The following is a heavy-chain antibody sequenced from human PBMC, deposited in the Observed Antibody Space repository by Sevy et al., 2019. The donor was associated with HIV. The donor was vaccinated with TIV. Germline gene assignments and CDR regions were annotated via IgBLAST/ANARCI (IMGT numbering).Heavy chain of an antibody. CDR3: VSHYDTSGYYFDY. Sequence: SETLSLTCSVSAGSLTSEAYYWSWIRQHPGKGLEWIGYIYHSGTTYYNPSLKSRVTMSIDTSKEYFSLNLSSVTAAETAVYYCVSHYDTSGYYFDYWGQGTLVTVSS. CDR2: IYHSGTT. J-gene: IGHJ4*02. V-gene: IGHV4-31*03. D-gene: IGHD3-22*01. CDR1: AGSLTSEAYY.